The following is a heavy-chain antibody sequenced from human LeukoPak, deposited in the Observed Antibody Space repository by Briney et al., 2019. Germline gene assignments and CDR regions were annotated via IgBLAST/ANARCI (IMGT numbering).Heavy chain of an antibody. J-gene: IGHJ4*02. CDR1: GYTFISYG. Sequence: ASVKVSCKASGYTFISYGISWVRQAPGQGLEWMGWISAYNGNTNYAQKLQDRVTMTTDTSTSTAYMELRSLRSDDTAVYYCAREAGSYDSSGYYSLYYSFDYWGQGTLVTVSS. CDR2: ISAYNGNT. V-gene: IGHV1-18*01. D-gene: IGHD3-22*01. CDR3: AREAGSYDSSGYYSLYYSFDY.